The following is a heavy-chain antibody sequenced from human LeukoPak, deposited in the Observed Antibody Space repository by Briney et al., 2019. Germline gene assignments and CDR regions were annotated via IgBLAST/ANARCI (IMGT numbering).Heavy chain of an antibody. CDR1: GFTFSNYW. CDR3: ARDDTYYDYVWGSYRYPSDAFDV. CDR2: IKEDGSEN. Sequence: PGGSLRLSCAASGFTFSNYWMSWVRQAPGKGLEWVAHIKEDGSENYYVDSVKGRFTISRDNAKNSLYLQMNSLRAEDTAVYYCARDDTYYDYVWGSYRYPSDAFDVWGQGTLVTVSS. D-gene: IGHD3-16*02. J-gene: IGHJ3*01. V-gene: IGHV3-7*01.